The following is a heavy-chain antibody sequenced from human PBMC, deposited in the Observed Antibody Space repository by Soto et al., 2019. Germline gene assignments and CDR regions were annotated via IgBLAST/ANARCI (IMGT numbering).Heavy chain of an antibody. J-gene: IGHJ3*02. Sequence: GAAVKVSCKASGGTFSSYAISWVRQAPGQGLEWMGGIIPIFGTANYAQKFQGRVTITADKSTSTAYMELSSLRSEDTAVYYCARDSGYSSSWHLAGAFDIWGQGTMVTVS. CDR3: ARDSGYSSSWHLAGAFDI. D-gene: IGHD6-13*01. CDR1: GGTFSSYA. V-gene: IGHV1-69*06. CDR2: IIPIFGTA.